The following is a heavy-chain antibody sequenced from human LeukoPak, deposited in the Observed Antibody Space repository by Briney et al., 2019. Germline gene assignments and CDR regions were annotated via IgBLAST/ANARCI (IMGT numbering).Heavy chain of an antibody. CDR2: IPYDGSSK. D-gene: IGHD6-19*01. CDR3: AKDVRIAVTWFDY. Sequence: GGSLRLSCAASGFTFSSYGMHWVRQAPGKGLEWVAVIPYDGSSKYYADSVKGRFTISRDNSKNTLYLQMNSLRAEDTAVYYCAKDVRIAVTWFDYWGQGTLVTVSS. V-gene: IGHV3-30*18. CDR1: GFTFSSYG. J-gene: IGHJ4*02.